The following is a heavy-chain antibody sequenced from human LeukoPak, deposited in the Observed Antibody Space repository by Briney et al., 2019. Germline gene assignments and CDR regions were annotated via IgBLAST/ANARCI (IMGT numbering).Heavy chain of an antibody. J-gene: IGHJ4*02. CDR3: ARPRGSSWYFDY. CDR1: GFTFSSYT. D-gene: IGHD6-13*01. Sequence: GGSLRLSCAASGFTFSSYTMNWVRQAPGKGLEWVSSISITSDYIYYPDSMKGRFTISRDNAKNSLYLQMNSLRVEDTAVYYCARPRGSSWYFDYWGQGTLVTVSS. V-gene: IGHV3-21*01. CDR2: ISITSDYI.